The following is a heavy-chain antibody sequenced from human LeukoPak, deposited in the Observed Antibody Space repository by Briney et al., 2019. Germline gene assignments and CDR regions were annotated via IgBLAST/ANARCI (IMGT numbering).Heavy chain of an antibody. Sequence: GGSLRLSCAASGFTLSSYAMSWVRQAPGKGLEWVSAISGSGGSTYYADSVKGRFTISRDNAKNSLYLQMNSLRAEDTAVYYCATRLNSDAFDIWGQGTMVTVSS. CDR2: ISGSGGST. V-gene: IGHV3-23*01. CDR3: ATRLNSDAFDI. D-gene: IGHD4-23*01. CDR1: GFTLSSYA. J-gene: IGHJ3*02.